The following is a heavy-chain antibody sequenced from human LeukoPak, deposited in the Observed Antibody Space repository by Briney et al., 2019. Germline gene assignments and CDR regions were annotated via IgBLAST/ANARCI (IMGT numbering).Heavy chain of an antibody. CDR3: AKGEQWLVTGGFDY. D-gene: IGHD6-19*01. V-gene: IGHV3-23*01. Sequence: GGSLRLSCAASGFTFSSYAMSWVRQAPGKGLEWVSAISGSGGSTYYADSVKGRFTISRDNSKNTLYLQMNSLRAEDTAVYYSAKGEQWLVTGGFDYWGQGTLVTVSS. CDR2: ISGSGGST. CDR1: GFTFSSYA. J-gene: IGHJ4*02.